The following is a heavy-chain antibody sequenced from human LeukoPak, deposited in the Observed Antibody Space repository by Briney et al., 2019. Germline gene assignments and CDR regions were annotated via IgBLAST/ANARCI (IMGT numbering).Heavy chain of an antibody. CDR1: GGTFSSYA. V-gene: IGHV1-69*13. D-gene: IGHD3-10*01. CDR2: IIPIFGTA. Sequence: SVKVSCKASGGTFSSYAISWVRQAPGQGLEWMGGIIPIFGTANYAQKFQGRVTITADESTSTAYMELGSLRSEDTAVYYCARGVGPGVLWLGELLEYYFDYWGQGTLVTVSS. CDR3: ARGVGPGVLWLGELLEYYFDY. J-gene: IGHJ4*02.